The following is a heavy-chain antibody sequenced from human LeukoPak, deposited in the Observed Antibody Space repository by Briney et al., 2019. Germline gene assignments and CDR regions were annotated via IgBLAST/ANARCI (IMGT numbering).Heavy chain of an antibody. Sequence: ASVKVSCKASGYTFTGYYMHWVRQAPGQGLEWMGWINPNSGGTNYAQKFQGRVTMTRDTSISTAYMELSRLRSDDTAVYYRAMVVAATVAFDIWGQGTMVTVSS. D-gene: IGHD2-15*01. J-gene: IGHJ3*02. V-gene: IGHV1-2*02. CDR2: INPNSGGT. CDR1: GYTFTGYY. CDR3: AMVVAATVAFDI.